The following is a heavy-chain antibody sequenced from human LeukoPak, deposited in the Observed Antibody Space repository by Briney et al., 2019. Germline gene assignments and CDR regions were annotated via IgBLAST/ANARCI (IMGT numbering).Heavy chain of an antibody. CDR2: IYTSGST. V-gene: IGHV4-4*07. Sequence: PSETLSLTCTVSGGSISSYYWSWIRQPAGKGLEWIGRIYTSGSTNYNPSLKSRVTMSVDTPKNQFSLKLSSVTAADTAVYYCARMLKYCSSTSCYKPNWYFDLWGRGTLVTVSS. CDR3: ARMLKYCSSTSCYKPNWYFDL. J-gene: IGHJ2*01. D-gene: IGHD2-2*02. CDR1: GGSISSYY.